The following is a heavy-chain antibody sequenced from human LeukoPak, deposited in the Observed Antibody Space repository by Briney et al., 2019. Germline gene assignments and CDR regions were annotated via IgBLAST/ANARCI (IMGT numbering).Heavy chain of an antibody. V-gene: IGHV4-59*01. CDR3: ASTVTTKYYFDY. CDR2: IYYSGST. D-gene: IGHD4-17*01. CDR1: GGSISSYY. Sequence: PSETLSLTCTVSGGSISSYYWSWIRQPPGKGLEWIGYIYYSGSTNYNPSLKSRVTISVDTSKNQFSLKLSSVTAAGTAVYYCASTVTTKYYFDYWGQGTLVTVSS. J-gene: IGHJ4*02.